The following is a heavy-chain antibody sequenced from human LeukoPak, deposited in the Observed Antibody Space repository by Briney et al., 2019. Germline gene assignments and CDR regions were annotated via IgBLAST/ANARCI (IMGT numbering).Heavy chain of an antibody. V-gene: IGHV3-30*18. J-gene: IGHJ4*02. Sequence: GRSLRLSCAASGFTFSSYGMHWVRQAPGKGLEWVAVISYDGSNKYYADSVKGRFTISRDNSKNTLYLQMNSLRAEDTAVYYRAKDGARSSSGWYAVGYFDYWGQGTLVTVSS. CDR1: GFTFSSYG. CDR3: AKDGARSSSGWYAVGYFDY. D-gene: IGHD6-19*01. CDR2: ISYDGSNK.